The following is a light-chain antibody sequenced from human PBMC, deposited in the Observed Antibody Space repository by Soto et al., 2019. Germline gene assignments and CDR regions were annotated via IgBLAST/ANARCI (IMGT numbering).Light chain of an antibody. V-gene: IGLV3-1*01. CDR3: QAWDSRSVV. CDR2: HDT. J-gene: IGLJ2*01. CDR1: KLGDKY. Sequence: SYELTQPPSVSVSPGQTASITCSGDKLGDKYASWYQQKPGQSPVLVICHDTKRPSGIPERLSGSNSGNTATLTISGTQAMDEADYYCQAWDSRSVVFGGGTKVTVL.